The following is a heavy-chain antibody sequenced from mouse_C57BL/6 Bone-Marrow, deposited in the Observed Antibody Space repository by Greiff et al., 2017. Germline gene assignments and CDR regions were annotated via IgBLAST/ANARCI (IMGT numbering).Heavy chain of an antibody. CDR2: INPSSGYT. J-gene: IGHJ1*03. CDR3: ARGGFPYWYFDV. Sequence: VPLQQSGAELARPGASVKMSCKASGYTFTSYTMHWVKQRPGQGLEWIGYINPSSGYTKYNQKFKDKATLTADKSSSTAYMQLSSLTSEDSAVYYCARGGFPYWYFDVWGTGTTVTVSS. V-gene: IGHV1-4*01. CDR1: GYTFTSYT.